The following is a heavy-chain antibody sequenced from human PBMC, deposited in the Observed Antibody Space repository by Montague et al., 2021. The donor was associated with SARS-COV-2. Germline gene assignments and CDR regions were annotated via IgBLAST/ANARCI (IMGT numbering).Heavy chain of an antibody. D-gene: IGHD2-15*01. CDR3: ARHFSATLPAVY. CDR1: GGSISSFY. CDR2: ISDISST. V-gene: IGHV4-59*08. J-gene: IGHJ4*02. Sequence: SETLSLTCTVSGGSISSFYWYWFRQPPGTGLKWMGYISDISSTNNNPSLTSRVTMSVDTSKNQFSLKVDSVTAADTAVYYCARHFSATLPAVYWGQGTLVTVSS.